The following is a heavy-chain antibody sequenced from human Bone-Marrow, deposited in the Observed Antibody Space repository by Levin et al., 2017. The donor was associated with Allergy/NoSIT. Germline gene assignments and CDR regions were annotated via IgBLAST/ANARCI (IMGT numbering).Heavy chain of an antibody. CDR2: IYTSGST. CDR1: GGSISSGSYY. Sequence: SETLSLTCTVSGGSISSGSYYWSWIRQPAGKGLEWIGRIYTSGSTNYNPSLKSRVTISVDTSKNQFSLKLSSVTAADTAVYYCASLGRDQLLNEQSPGGYYYYYMDVWGKGTTVTVSS. D-gene: IGHD2-2*01. CDR3: ASLGRDQLLNEQSPGGYYYYYMDV. J-gene: IGHJ6*03. V-gene: IGHV4-61*02.